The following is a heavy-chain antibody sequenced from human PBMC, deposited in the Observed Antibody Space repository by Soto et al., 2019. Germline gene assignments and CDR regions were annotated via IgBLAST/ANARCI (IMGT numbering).Heavy chain of an antibody. CDR1: GYTFTSYF. V-gene: IGHV1-46*03. J-gene: IGHJ4*02. CDR2: INPSGGST. Sequence: QVQLVQSGAEVKKPGASVKVSCKASGYTFTSYFMHWVRQAPGQGLEWMGIINPSGGSTSYAQKCQGRVTMTRDTSTSTVYMELSSVRSEDTAVYYCARVYCSGGSCYSIDYWGQGTLVTVSS. D-gene: IGHD2-15*01. CDR3: ARVYCSGGSCYSIDY.